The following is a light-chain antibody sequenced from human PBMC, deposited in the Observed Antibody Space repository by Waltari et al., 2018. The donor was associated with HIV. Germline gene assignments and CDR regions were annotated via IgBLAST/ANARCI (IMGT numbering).Light chain of an antibody. CDR3: AAWDRSLNGPV. CDR1: SSNLGGAT. CDR2: YNN. Sequence: QSVLTQPPSASGTPGQRVTISCSGSSSNLGGATVNWYQQLPGTAPKLLIYYNNQRPSGVPDRFSGSKSGTSASLSISGLQSEDEADYYCAAWDRSLNGPVFGTGTKVTVL. V-gene: IGLV1-44*01. J-gene: IGLJ1*01.